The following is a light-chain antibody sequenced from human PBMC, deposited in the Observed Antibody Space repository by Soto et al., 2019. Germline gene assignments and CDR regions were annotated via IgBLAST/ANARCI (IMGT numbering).Light chain of an antibody. J-gene: IGKJ5*01. CDR3: QQYHNLPIT. CDR1: RYIGNY. Sequence: DIQMTQSPSSLSVSVGDRVTITCQASRYIGNYLNWYQQKPGKAPKLLINDASNLETGVPSRFSGSGSGTHFTVTISSLQPEDIATYYCQQYHNLPITFGQGTRLEIK. CDR2: DAS. V-gene: IGKV1-33*01.